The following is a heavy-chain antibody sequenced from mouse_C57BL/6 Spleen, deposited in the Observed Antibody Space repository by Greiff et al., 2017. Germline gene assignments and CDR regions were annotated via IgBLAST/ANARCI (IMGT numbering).Heavy chain of an antibody. Sequence: VQLQQPGAELVRPGSSVKLSCKASGYTFTSYWMHWVKQRPIQGLEWIGNIDPSDSETHYNQKFKDKATLTVDKSSSTAYMQLSSLTSEDSAVYYCARSDGYFYFAYWGQGTLVTVSA. CDR1: GYTFTSYW. D-gene: IGHD2-3*01. V-gene: IGHV1-52*01. CDR2: IDPSDSET. CDR3: ARSDGYFYFAY. J-gene: IGHJ3*01.